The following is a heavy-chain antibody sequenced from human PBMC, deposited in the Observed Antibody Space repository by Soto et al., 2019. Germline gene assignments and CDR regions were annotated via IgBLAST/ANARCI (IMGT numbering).Heavy chain of an antibody. CDR1: GGTFSSHA. J-gene: IGHJ5*02. CDR2: IIPMFGTA. Sequence: SVKVSCKASGGTFSSHAISWGRQAPGQGLEWMGGIIPMFGTANYAQKFQGRVTITADKSTSTAYMELSSLRSEDTAVYYCARARPTNWNYWNWFDPWSHGTRVTAPQ. D-gene: IGHD1-7*01. V-gene: IGHV1-69*06. CDR3: ARARPTNWNYWNWFDP.